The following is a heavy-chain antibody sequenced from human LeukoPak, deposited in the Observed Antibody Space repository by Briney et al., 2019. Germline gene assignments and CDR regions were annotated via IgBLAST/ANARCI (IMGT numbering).Heavy chain of an antibody. CDR2: IFYSGST. V-gene: IGHV4-59*08. J-gene: IGHJ3*02. D-gene: IGHD3-16*01. CDR1: GGSISSYW. Sequence: SETLSLTCTVSGGSISSYWWSWIRQPPGKGLEYIGYIFYSGSTNYNPSLKSRVTISVDTSKIHFSLRLSSVTAADTAVYYCARRGGGHAFDIWGQGTMVTVSS. CDR3: ARRGGGHAFDI.